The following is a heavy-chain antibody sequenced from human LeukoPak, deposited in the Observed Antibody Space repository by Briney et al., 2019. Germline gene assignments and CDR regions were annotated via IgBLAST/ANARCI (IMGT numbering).Heavy chain of an antibody. CDR1: GGSISSGSYY. Sequence: SQTLSLTCTVSGGSISSGSYYWSWIRQPAGKGLEWIGRIYTSGSTNYNPSLKSRVTISVDTSKNQFSLKPSSVTAADTAVYYCARGGFGAKGLFDYWGQGTLVTVSS. CDR2: IYTSGST. CDR3: ARGGFGAKGLFDY. D-gene: IGHD3-3*01. V-gene: IGHV4-61*02. J-gene: IGHJ4*02.